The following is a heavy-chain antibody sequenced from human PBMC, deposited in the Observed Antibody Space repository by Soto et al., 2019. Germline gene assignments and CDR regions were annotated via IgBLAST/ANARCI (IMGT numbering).Heavy chain of an antibody. D-gene: IGHD6-13*01. CDR2: IYPGDSDT. V-gene: IGHV5-51*01. CDR1: GYNFAIYW. CDR3: ARQPFIAPTGSGGLDV. J-gene: IGHJ6*02. Sequence: GESLKISCQGSGYNFAIYWIAWVRQMPGKGLEWMGIIYPGDSDTRYSPSFQGQVTISADKSISTAHLQWNSLKASDTAMYYCARQPFIAPTGSGGLDVWGQGTTVTVSS.